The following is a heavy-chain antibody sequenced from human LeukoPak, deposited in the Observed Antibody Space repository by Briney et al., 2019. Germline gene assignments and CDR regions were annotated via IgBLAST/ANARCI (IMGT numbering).Heavy chain of an antibody. D-gene: IGHD2-2*01. V-gene: IGHV3-74*01. CDR3: AREDQYCSSTSCSNWFDP. CDR1: GFTFSSYW. CDR2: IINDGSST. J-gene: IGHJ5*02. Sequence: GGSLRLSCAASGFTFSSYWMHWVRQTPGKGPVWVSRIINDGSSTTYADSVKGRFTISRDDAKNTLYLQMNSLRAEDTAVYYCAREDQYCSSTSCSNWFDPWGQGTLVTVSS.